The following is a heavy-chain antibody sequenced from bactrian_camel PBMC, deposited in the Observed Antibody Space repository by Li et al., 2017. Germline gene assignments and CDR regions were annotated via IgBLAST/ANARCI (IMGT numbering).Heavy chain of an antibody. CDR2: IYTFHRTT. CDR3: ASGNWLRDTGTWSKPGKSDS. V-gene: IGHV3S54*01. CDR1: GNLYNLNC. D-gene: IGHD1*01. Sequence: HVQLVESGGGSVQPGGSLRLSCAASGNLYNLNCLGWFRQAPGMEREQVAAFIYTFHRTTRYVDSVKGRFTISRDDAKNTMYLQMNSLKPEDTAMYYCASGNWLRDTGTWSKPGKSDSWGQGTQVTVS. J-gene: IGHJ4*01.